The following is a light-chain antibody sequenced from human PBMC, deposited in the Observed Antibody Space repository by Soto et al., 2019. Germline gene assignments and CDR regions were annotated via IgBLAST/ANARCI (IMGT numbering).Light chain of an antibody. CDR3: QQFDSSVT. Sequence: EIVLTQSPGSLSLSPGERATLSCRASQSVSSTFFAWYQQRPGQAPRLLMYGASSRATGIPERFIGSGSGTDFTLTISRLEPEGLAVYYWQQFDSSVTFGQGTKVESK. V-gene: IGKV3-20*01. CDR2: GAS. J-gene: IGKJ1*01. CDR1: QSVSSTF.